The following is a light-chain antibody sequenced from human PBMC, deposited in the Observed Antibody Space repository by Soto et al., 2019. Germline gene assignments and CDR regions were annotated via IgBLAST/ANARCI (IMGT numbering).Light chain of an antibody. V-gene: IGKV1-39*01. CDR1: QSISTY. CDR3: QQTYSPPYT. CDR2: LIS. Sequence: DIQMTQSPSSLSASVGDSVTITCRASQSISTYLNWYQKKPGQAPKLLIYLISTLHSGVPSRFSGRRSGTDFTLTVGSLQPEDFATYYCQQTYSPPYTFGQGTKLEIK. J-gene: IGKJ2*01.